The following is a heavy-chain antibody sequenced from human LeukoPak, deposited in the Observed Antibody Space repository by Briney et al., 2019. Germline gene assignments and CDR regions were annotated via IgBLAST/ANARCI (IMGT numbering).Heavy chain of an antibody. D-gene: IGHD5-12*01. CDR2: IRYDGSNK. J-gene: IGHJ5*02. CDR1: GFTFSSYG. Sequence: GGSLRLSCAASGFTFSSYGMHWVRQAPGKGLEWVAFIRYDGSNKYYADSVKGRFTISRDNAKNSLYLQMNSLRAEDTAVYYCARDQGGYDYNWFDPWGQGTLVTVSS. V-gene: IGHV3-30*02. CDR3: ARDQGGYDYNWFDP.